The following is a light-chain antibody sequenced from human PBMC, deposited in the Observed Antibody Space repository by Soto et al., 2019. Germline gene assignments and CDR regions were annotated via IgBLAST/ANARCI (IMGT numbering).Light chain of an antibody. J-gene: IGLJ3*02. CDR1: SSDVGAYQY. V-gene: IGLV2-8*01. Sequence: QSALTQPPSASGSPGQSVTISCTGTSSDVGAYQYVSWYQQYPGKAPKLMIYEVTQRPPGVPDRFPGSKSGNTASLTVSGLQAEDEADYYCTSYVGNDIWVFGGGTKLTVL. CDR2: EVT. CDR3: TSYVGNDIWV.